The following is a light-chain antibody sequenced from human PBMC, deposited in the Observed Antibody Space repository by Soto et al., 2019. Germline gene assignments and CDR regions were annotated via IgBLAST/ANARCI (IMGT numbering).Light chain of an antibody. Sequence: EIVLTQSPVTLSLSPGERATLSCRASQSVSSRLAWYQQKPGQAPRLLIYDVSNRATSIPARFSGSGSGTDFALTISSLEPEDFAVYYCQQRDYWQVTFGQGTRLEIK. V-gene: IGKV3-11*01. J-gene: IGKJ5*01. CDR1: QSVSSR. CDR3: QQRDYWQVT. CDR2: DVS.